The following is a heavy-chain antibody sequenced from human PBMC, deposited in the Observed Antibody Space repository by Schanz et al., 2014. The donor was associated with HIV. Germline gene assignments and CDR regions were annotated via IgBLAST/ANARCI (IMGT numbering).Heavy chain of an antibody. CDR1: GYTFTTYG. D-gene: IGHD5-12*01. Sequence: QIQLVQSGAEVKKPGASVKVSCRASGYTFTTYGITWVRQAPGQGLEWMAWVKPNSGETKFARKFQGRVTVTRDTSINTAYMEFSGVRSDDTAVYYCARSRYELQWLDVWGQGTLVTVSS. CDR2: VKPNSGET. J-gene: IGHJ5*02. V-gene: IGHV1-2*02. CDR3: ARSRYELQWLDV.